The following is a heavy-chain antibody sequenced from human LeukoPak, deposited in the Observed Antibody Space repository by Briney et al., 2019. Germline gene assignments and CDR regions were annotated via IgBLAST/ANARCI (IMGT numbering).Heavy chain of an antibody. D-gene: IGHD3-22*01. CDR1: GFTFSDYY. Sequence: GGSLRLSCAASGFTFSDYYMSWIRQAPGKGLEWVSYISSSGSTIYYADSVKGRFTISRDNAKNSLYLQMNSLRAEDTAVYYCANHDSSGPNPVYWGQGTLVTVSS. J-gene: IGHJ4*02. V-gene: IGHV3-11*04. CDR2: ISSSGSTI. CDR3: ANHDSSGPNPVY.